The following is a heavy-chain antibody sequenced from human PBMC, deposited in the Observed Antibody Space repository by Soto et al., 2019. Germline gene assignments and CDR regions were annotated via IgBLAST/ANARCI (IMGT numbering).Heavy chain of an antibody. CDR2: IYYSGST. J-gene: IGHJ6*03. CDR1: GGSISSGGYY. Sequence: PSETLSLTCTVSGGSISSGGYYWSWIRQHPGKGLEWIGYIYYSGSTYYNPSLKSRVTISVDTSKNQFSLKLSSVTAADTAVYYYAGASMVRGVVYYYYYMDVWGKGTTVTVSS. CDR3: AGASMVRGVVYYYYYMDV. V-gene: IGHV4-31*03. D-gene: IGHD3-10*01.